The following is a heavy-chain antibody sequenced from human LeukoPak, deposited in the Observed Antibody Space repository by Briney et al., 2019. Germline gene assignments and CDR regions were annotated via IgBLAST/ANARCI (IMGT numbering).Heavy chain of an antibody. CDR3: ARRDSGGDFWSGYLDY. Sequence: GGSLRLSCAASGFTFSSYAMSWVRQAPGKGLEWVSGINWNGGSTGYADSVKGRLTISRDNAKNSLYLQMNSLRAEDTALYYCARRDSGGDFWSGYLDYWGQGTLVTVSS. V-gene: IGHV3-20*04. D-gene: IGHD3-3*01. J-gene: IGHJ4*02. CDR2: INWNGGST. CDR1: GFTFSSYA.